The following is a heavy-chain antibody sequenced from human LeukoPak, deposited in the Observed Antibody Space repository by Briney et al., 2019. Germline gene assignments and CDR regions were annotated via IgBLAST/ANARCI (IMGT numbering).Heavy chain of an antibody. J-gene: IGHJ4*02. CDR2: IYYSGST. CDR1: GGSISSYY. Sequence: PSETLSLTCTVSGGSISSYYWSWIRQPPGKGLEWIGYIYYSGSTHYNPSLKSRVTISVDTSKNQFSLKLSSVTAADTAVYYCARGDYFDYWGQGTLVTVSS. V-gene: IGHV4-59*01. CDR3: ARGDYFDY.